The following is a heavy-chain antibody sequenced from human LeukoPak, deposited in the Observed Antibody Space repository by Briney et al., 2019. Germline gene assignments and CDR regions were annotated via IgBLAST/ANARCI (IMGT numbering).Heavy chain of an antibody. J-gene: IGHJ4*02. CDR2: ISYDGSNK. CDR3: SSSWSGEDY. D-gene: IGHD6-13*01. CDR1: GFTFSSYA. Sequence: GRSLRLSCAASGFTFSSYAMHWVRQAPGKGLEWVAVISYDGSNKYYADSVKGRFTISRDNSKNTLYLQMNSLRAEDTAVYYCSSSWSGEDYWGQGTLVTVSS. V-gene: IGHV3-30*07.